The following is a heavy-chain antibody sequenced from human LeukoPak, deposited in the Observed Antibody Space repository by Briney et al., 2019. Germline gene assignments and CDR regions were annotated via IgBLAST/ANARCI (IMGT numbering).Heavy chain of an antibody. J-gene: IGHJ4*02. Sequence: PGGSLRLSCAASGFTFSSYAMSWVRQAPGKGLEWVSAISGSGGSTYYADSVKGRFTISRDNSKNTLYLQMNSLRVEDTAVYYCAKDRRYYDSSGYPYYFDYWGQGTLVTVSS. CDR3: AKDRRYYDSSGYPYYFDY. V-gene: IGHV3-23*01. D-gene: IGHD3-22*01. CDR1: GFTFSSYA. CDR2: ISGSGGST.